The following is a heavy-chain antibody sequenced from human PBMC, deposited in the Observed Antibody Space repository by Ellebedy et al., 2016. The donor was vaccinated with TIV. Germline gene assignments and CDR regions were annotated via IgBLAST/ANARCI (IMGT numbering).Heavy chain of an antibody. Sequence: GGSLTLSXAASGFTFSNYWMSWVRQAPGKGLEWVANIKQDGSEKYYVDSVKGRFTISRDNAKNSLYLQMNSLRAEDTAVYYCARSAGESFIKWFNHWGQGSLVTVSS. CDR3: ARSAGESFIKWFNH. CDR1: GFTFSNYW. J-gene: IGHJ5*02. D-gene: IGHD3-16*01. CDR2: IKQDGSEK. V-gene: IGHV3-7*01.